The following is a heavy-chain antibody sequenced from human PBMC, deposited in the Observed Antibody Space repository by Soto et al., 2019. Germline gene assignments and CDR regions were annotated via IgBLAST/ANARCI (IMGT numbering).Heavy chain of an antibody. D-gene: IGHD6-19*01. CDR1: GFTFSSYA. Sequence: EVQLLESGGGLVQPGGSLRLSCAASGFTFSSYAMSWVRQAPGKGLEWVSAISGSGGTTYYSDSVKGRFTCSRDNSKNTLYLQMNRLRAEDTAVYYCAKTANGWFSAFDIWGQGTMVTVSS. CDR2: ISGSGGTT. J-gene: IGHJ3*02. V-gene: IGHV3-23*01. CDR3: AKTANGWFSAFDI.